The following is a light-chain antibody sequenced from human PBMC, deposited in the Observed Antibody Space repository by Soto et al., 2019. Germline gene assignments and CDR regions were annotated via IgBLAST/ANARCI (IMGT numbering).Light chain of an antibody. J-gene: IGLJ2*01. CDR2: DVS. CDR3: SSYTMSSTVA. V-gene: IGLV2-14*01. Sequence: QSVLTQPASVSGSPGQSITISCTGTSSDVGGYNYVSWYQQHPGKAPKLMIYDVSNRPSGVSNRFSGSKSGNTASLTISGLQAEDEADYYCSSYTMSSTVAFGGGTKVTVL. CDR1: SSDVGGYNY.